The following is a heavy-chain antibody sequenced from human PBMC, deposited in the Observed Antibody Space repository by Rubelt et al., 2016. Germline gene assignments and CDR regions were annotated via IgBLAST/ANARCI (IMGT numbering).Heavy chain of an antibody. CDR2: IYWDDDD. CDR3: AYPNRNTWRQRALDI. CDR1: GFSLSTTGVG. D-gene: IGHD5-18*01. Sequence: QITLRESGPTLVKPTQTVTLTCTFSGFSLSTTGVGVGWLRQPPGKALEWLALIYWDDDDRSSPSLQSRLTITKDTYRNQVVLTRTNMDPVDTATYYGAYPNRNTWRQRALDIWGQGTVVTVSS. V-gene: IGHV2-5*02. J-gene: IGHJ3*02.